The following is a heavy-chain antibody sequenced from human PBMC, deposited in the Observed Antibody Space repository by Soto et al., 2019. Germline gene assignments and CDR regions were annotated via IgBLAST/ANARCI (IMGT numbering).Heavy chain of an antibody. V-gene: IGHV3-48*04. CDR2: IFTTGTTM. CDR3: ARDKDWAFDY. D-gene: IGHD3-9*01. Sequence: GALRLSCVASGFTFSSYSIVWVRQAPGKGLEWVSYIFTTGTTMYYADSVKGRFTVSKDSAKNSVFLLLNSLRAEDTAVYYCARDKDWAFDYWGQGTLVTVSS. J-gene: IGHJ4*02. CDR1: GFTFSSYS.